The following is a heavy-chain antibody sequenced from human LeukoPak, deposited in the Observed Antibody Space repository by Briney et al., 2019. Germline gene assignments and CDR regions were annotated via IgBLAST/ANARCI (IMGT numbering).Heavy chain of an antibody. CDR1: GFTFSTFA. V-gene: IGHV3-23*01. CDR2: IFGNCRTT. Sequence: PGGSLTLTCAASGFTFSTFAMSWVRQAPGKGLEWVAPIFGNCRTTYYAGSVTGRLTISRDNSTNTLYLQMNRLRAEDTAVYYCARGRYDWTDVGYFDYWGPGTPVSVSS. D-gene: IGHD1-1*01. J-gene: IGHJ4*02. CDR3: ARGRYDWTDVGYFDY.